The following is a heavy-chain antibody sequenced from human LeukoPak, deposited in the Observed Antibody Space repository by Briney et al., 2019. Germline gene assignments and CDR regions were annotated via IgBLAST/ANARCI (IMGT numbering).Heavy chain of an antibody. J-gene: IGHJ4*02. V-gene: IGHV3-21*01. CDR2: ISSISYI. CDR3: ARDQYGDYALDY. Sequence: GGSLRLSCAASGFTFSSYSMNWVRQAPGKGLEWVSSISSISYIYYADSVKGRFTISRDSARNSLYLQMNSLRAEDTAVYYCARDQYGDYALDYWGQGTLVTVSS. D-gene: IGHD4-17*01. CDR1: GFTFSSYS.